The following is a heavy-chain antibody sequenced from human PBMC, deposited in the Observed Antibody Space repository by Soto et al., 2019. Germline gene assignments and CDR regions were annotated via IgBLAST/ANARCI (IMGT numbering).Heavy chain of an antibody. Sequence: PSETLSLTCSVYGGSFSGYYWSWIRQPPGKGLEWIGEINHSGSTNYNPSLKSRVTISVDTSKNQFSLKLSSVTAADTAVYYCARRRGYCSSTSCKGSYYYGMDVWGQGTTVTVSS. CDR3: ARRRGYCSSTSCKGSYYYGMDV. CDR1: GGSFSGYY. CDR2: INHSGST. J-gene: IGHJ6*02. D-gene: IGHD2-2*01. V-gene: IGHV4-34*01.